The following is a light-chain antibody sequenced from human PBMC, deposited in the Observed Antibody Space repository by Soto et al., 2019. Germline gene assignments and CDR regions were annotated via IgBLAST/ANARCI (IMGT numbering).Light chain of an antibody. CDR1: RGISSY. V-gene: IGKV1-8*01. J-gene: IGKJ5*01. CDR3: QQYYSYLSIT. Sequence: AIRMTQSPSSLSASTGDRVTITCRASRGISSYLAWYQQKPGKAPKLLIYAASTLQSGVPSRFSGSGSGTDFTLTISCLQSEDFATYYCQQYYSYLSITFGQGTRLEMK. CDR2: AAS.